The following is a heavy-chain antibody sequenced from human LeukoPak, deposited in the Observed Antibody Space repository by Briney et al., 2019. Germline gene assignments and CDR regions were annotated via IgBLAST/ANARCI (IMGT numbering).Heavy chain of an antibody. CDR1: GYIFTSHG. Sequence: GASVKVSCKASGYIFTSHGLSWVRQAPGQGLEWMGWINIYKGNTNYAQKFQGSVTMTTDTSTSTAYMELRSLRSDDTAVYYCARNSSGWYGYFDLWGRGTLVTVSS. V-gene: IGHV1-18*01. CDR2: INIYKGNT. CDR3: ARNSSGWYGYFDL. D-gene: IGHD6-25*01. J-gene: IGHJ2*01.